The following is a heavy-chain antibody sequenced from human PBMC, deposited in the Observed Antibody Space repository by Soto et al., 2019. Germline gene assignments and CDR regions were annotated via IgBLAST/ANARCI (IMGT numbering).Heavy chain of an antibody. CDR1: GGTFSSYT. V-gene: IGHV1-69*13. J-gene: IGHJ6*02. CDR2: IIPIFGTA. CDR3: AGNWNDANYSYYGMDV. Sequence: SVKVSCKASGGTFSSYTISWVRQAPGQGLEWMGGIIPIFGTANYAQKFQGRVTITADESTSTAYMELSSLRSEDTAVYYCAGNWNDANYSYYGMDVWGQGTTVTVSS. D-gene: IGHD1-20*01.